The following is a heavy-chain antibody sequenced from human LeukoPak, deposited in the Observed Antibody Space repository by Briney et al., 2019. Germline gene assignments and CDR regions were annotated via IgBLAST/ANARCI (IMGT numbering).Heavy chain of an antibody. CDR3: ARVNGSGSYSRLYYYYYYMDV. CDR2: IKQDGSEK. V-gene: IGHV3-7*01. CDR1: GFSFSSYY. J-gene: IGHJ6*03. Sequence: PGGSLRLSCAASGFSFSSYYMTWVRQAPGKGLEWVAHIKQDGSEKYYVDSVKGRFTNSRDNAKNSLYLQMNSLRAEDTAVYYCARVNGSGSYSRLYYYYYYMDVWGKGTTVTISS. D-gene: IGHD3-10*01.